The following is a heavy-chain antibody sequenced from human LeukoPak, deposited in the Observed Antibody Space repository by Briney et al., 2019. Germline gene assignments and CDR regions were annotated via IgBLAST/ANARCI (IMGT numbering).Heavy chain of an antibody. CDR1: GGSFSGHY. Sequence: SETLSLTCAVYGGSFSGHYWSWIRQPPGKGLEWIGEINHSGSTNYNPSLKSRVTISVDTSKNQFSLKLCSVTAADTAVYYCAGGPKYYYGSGSYYHAPIDYWGQGTLVTVSS. CDR2: INHSGST. D-gene: IGHD3-10*01. V-gene: IGHV4-34*01. J-gene: IGHJ4*02. CDR3: AGGPKYYYGSGSYYHAPIDY.